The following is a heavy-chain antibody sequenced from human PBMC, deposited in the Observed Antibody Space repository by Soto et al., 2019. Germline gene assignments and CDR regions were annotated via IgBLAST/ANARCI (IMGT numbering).Heavy chain of an antibody. CDR1: SGSFSSYY. J-gene: IGHJ5*02. D-gene: IGHD3-16*01. CDR3: SRGRDPHTGGRT. CDR2: IHPSGDT. V-gene: IGHV4-34*01. Sequence: GLLKPSETLSLTCAVHSGSFSSYYCTWTRQPPGKGLXXIGEIHPSGDTDYNPSLSNRXTISLDTSKSQFSLRLTSVTAADTAVYFCSRGRDPHTGGRTWGQGTLVTVSS.